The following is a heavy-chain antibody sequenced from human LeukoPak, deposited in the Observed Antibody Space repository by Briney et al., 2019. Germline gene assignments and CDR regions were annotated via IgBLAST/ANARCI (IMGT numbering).Heavy chain of an antibody. Sequence: GGSLRLSCAASGFTLSSYSMNWVRQAPGKGLEWVASINRSGSHTFYADSVKGRFTIPRDNAKNSLHLQMNSLRVEDTAVYYCASDSEVVAATEYWGQGTLVTVSS. V-gene: IGHV3-21*01. CDR2: INRSGSHT. J-gene: IGHJ4*02. CDR1: GFTLSSYS. CDR3: ASDSEVVAATEY. D-gene: IGHD2-15*01.